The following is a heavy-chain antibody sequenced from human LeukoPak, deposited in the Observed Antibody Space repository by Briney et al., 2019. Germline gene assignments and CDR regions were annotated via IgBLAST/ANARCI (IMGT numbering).Heavy chain of an antibody. J-gene: IGHJ3*01. CDR2: ISAYNGDT. Sequence: GASVKVSCKASGYTFTGYYMHWVRQAPGQGLEWMGWISAYNGDTRYAQILQGRFTVTTDTSTSTAYMELRSLTSDDTAVYYCARAGYCGDGGCRGGSAFDVWGQGTMVSVSS. V-gene: IGHV1-18*04. D-gene: IGHD2-15*01. CDR1: GYTFTGYY. CDR3: ARAGYCGDGGCRGGSAFDV.